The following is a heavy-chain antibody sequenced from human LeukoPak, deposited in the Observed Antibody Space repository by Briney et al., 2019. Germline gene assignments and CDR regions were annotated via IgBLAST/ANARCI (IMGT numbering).Heavy chain of an antibody. V-gene: IGHV1-46*01. D-gene: IGHD3-22*01. Sequence: ASVKVSCKASGYTFTSYAMHWVRQAPGQGLEWMGIINPSGGSTSYAQKFQGRVTMTRDTSTSTVYMELSSLRSEDTAVYYCARDHTMILMVRRGGWFDPWGQGTLVTVSS. CDR2: INPSGGST. J-gene: IGHJ5*02. CDR1: GYTFTSYA. CDR3: ARDHTMILMVRRGGWFDP.